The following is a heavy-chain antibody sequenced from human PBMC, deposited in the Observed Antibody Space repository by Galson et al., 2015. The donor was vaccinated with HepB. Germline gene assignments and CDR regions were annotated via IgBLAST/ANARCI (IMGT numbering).Heavy chain of an antibody. CDR3: ARGGDYYDSNGYYNDY. Sequence: SLRLSCAASGFTFSDYYMSWIRQAPGKGLEWVSYISSSSSYTDYADSVKGRFTISRDNAKNSLYLQMNSLRAEDTAVYYCARGGDYYDSNGYYNDYWGQGTLVTVSS. CDR2: ISSSSSYT. CDR1: GFTFSDYY. J-gene: IGHJ4*02. D-gene: IGHD3-22*01. V-gene: IGHV3-11*05.